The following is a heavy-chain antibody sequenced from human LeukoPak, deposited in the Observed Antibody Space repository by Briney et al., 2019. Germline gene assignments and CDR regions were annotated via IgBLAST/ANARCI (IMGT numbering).Heavy chain of an antibody. CDR3: AGPGIPDNWFDP. J-gene: IGHJ5*02. V-gene: IGHV4-39*01. Sequence: SETLSLTCTVSGGSISSSSYYWGWLRQPPGKGLEWIGSIYYSGSTYYNPSLKSRVTISVDTSKHQFALKLSSVTAADTAVYYCAGPGIPDNWFDPWGQGTLVTVSS. CDR2: IYYSGST. CDR1: GGSISSSSYY.